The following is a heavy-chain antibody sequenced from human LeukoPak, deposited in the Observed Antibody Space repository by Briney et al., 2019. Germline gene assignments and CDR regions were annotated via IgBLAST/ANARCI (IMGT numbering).Heavy chain of an antibody. CDR2: ISSSSSYI. Sequence: GGSLRLSCAASGFTFSSYSMNWVRQAPGKGLEWVSSISSSSSYIYYADSVKGRFTISRDNAKNSLYLQMNSLIAEDTAVYYCARAVSSGRFDYWGQGTLVTVSS. D-gene: IGHD5/OR15-5a*01. J-gene: IGHJ4*02. CDR3: ARAVSSGRFDY. CDR1: GFTFSSYS. V-gene: IGHV3-21*01.